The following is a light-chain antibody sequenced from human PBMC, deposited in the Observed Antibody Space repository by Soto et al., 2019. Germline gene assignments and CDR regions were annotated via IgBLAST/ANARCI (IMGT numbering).Light chain of an antibody. V-gene: IGKV3-15*01. CDR2: GVS. CDR3: QQYNNWPLT. Sequence: EIVMTQSPATLSVSPGDRATLSCRASQSVSSNLAWYQQKPGQAPRLLIYGVSTRATGIPARFSGSGSGTEFTLTISSLQSEDFAVYYCQQYNNWPLTLGGGTKVEIK. CDR1: QSVSSN. J-gene: IGKJ4*01.